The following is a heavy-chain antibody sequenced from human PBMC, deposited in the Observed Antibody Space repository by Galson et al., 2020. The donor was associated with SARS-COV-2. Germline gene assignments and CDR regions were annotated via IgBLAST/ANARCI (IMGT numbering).Heavy chain of an antibody. V-gene: IGHV4-39*01. CDR3: ARHVGQIAARSRWFDP. J-gene: IGHJ5*02. CDR2: VYYSGST. D-gene: IGHD6-6*01. Sequence: SETLSLTCTVSGDSISSSEAYWGWIRPPPGKGLEWIGSVYYSGSTYYNPSLKTRVTISIDTSKNQFSLKMNSVTAADTAVFFCARHVGQIAARSRWFDPWGQGTLVTVSS. CDR1: GDSISSSEAY.